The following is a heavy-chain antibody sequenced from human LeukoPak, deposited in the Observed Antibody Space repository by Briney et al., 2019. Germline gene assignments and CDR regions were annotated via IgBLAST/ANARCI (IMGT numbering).Heavy chain of an antibody. CDR2: ISSTSSYI. CDR3: ARALWSGPVYYGMDV. Sequence: GALRLSCAASGFTFSNYNFYWVRAAPGRGLGWVSSISSTSSYIYYADSMKGRFTISRDNAKNSLYLQMNSLRAEDTAVYYCARALWSGPVYYGMDVWGQGTTVTVSS. CDR1: GFTFSNYN. J-gene: IGHJ6*02. V-gene: IGHV3-21*01. D-gene: IGHD3-10*01.